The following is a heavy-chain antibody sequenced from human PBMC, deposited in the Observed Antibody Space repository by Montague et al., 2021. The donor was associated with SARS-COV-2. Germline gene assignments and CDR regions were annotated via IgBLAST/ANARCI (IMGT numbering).Heavy chain of an antibody. V-gene: IGHV3-48*03. CDR1: GFTFSTYA. J-gene: IGHJ4*02. CDR3: ARDNYYYDTSGYPDY. CDR2: ISSSGSGT. Sequence: SLRLSCAASGFTFSTYAMIWLRQAPGKGLEWVSSISSSGSGTYYAASVKGRFTISRDNAKSSLYLQMNSLRAEDTAVYYCARDNYYYDTSGYPDYWGQGTLVTVSS. D-gene: IGHD3-22*01.